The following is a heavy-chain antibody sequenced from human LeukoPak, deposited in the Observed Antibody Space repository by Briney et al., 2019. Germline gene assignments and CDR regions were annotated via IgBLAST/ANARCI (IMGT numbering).Heavy chain of an antibody. CDR2: ISGSGGST. V-gene: IGHV3-23*01. Sequence: AGSLRLSCAASGFTFSSYAMSWVRQAPGKGLEWVSAISGSGGSTYSADSVKGRFTISRDNSKNTLYLQMNSLRAEDTAVYYCAKDIAVSGYYIDYWGQGTLVTVSS. CDR1: GFTFSSYA. CDR3: AKDIAVSGYYIDY. J-gene: IGHJ4*02. D-gene: IGHD6-19*01.